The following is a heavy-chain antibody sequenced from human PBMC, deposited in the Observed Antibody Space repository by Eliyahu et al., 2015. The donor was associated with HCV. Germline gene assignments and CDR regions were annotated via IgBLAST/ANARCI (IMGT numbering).Heavy chain of an antibody. CDR1: GGSISNNIYY. J-gene: IGHJ4*02. Sequence: QLQLQESGPGEVKPSETLSLTCTVSGGSISNNIYYWVWIRQPPGKGLEWIGTIYYSGNTYYNPSLKSRITISVDTSKNQFSLKLNSVTAADTAIYYCVGYNWNDIYFDYWGQGTQVTVSS. V-gene: IGHV4-39*01. CDR3: VGYNWNDIYFDY. D-gene: IGHD1-1*01. CDR2: IYYSGNT.